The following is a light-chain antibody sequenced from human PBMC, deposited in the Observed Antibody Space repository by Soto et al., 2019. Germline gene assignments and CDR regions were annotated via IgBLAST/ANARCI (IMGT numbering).Light chain of an antibody. Sequence: DIPMTQSPSSLSASVGDRVTITCRASQSISSYLHWYQQKPGKAPKLLIYAASSLQSGVPSRFSGSGSGTDFTLTISSLQHEDVATYYCQRSFSTPLTFGGGTKVEIK. CDR2: AAS. J-gene: IGKJ4*01. CDR3: QRSFSTPLT. CDR1: QSISSY. V-gene: IGKV1-39*01.